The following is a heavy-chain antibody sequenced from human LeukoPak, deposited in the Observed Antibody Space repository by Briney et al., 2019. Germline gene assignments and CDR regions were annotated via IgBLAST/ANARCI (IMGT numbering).Heavy chain of an antibody. CDR2: ISRSSSYK. CDR1: GFTFSSYS. V-gene: IGHV3-21*01. J-gene: IGHJ4*02. Sequence: NPGGSLRLSCAASGFTFSSYSVNWVRQAPGKGLEWVSSISRSSSYKYYGDSVKGRFTISRDNAKNSLYLQMNSLRAEDTAVYYCARGRTGGDFDYWGQGTLVTVSS. D-gene: IGHD2-8*02. CDR3: ARGRTGGDFDY.